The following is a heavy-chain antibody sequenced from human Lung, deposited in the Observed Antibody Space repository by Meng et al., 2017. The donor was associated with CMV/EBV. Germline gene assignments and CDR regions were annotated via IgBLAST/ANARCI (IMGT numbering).Heavy chain of an antibody. CDR2: IKPTTEHETI. CDR3: TTVNWNYDDY. D-gene: IGHD1-1*01. CDR1: GFTISNAK. Sequence: GGSLRLXXAGSGFTISNAKISWVRQAPGKGLEWVARIKPTTEHETIDYAAPVEGRFTISRDDSRNTVYLQMNSLKSEDTAVYFCTTVNWNYDDYWGQGTVVXVSS. J-gene: IGHJ4*02. V-gene: IGHV3-15*01.